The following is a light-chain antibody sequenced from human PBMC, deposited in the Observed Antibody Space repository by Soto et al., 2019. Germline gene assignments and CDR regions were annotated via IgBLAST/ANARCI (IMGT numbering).Light chain of an antibody. CDR2: DGG. V-gene: IGLV3-21*02. Sequence: SYELTQAPSVSVAPGQTATIPCGVKDVGIKSVHWYQQKPGQAPVVVVFDGGARPSGIPDRFSGSTSGSAATLTISRVEAGDEADYFCLVWDSPSDHYVLVTGTKVTVL. CDR1: DVGIKS. J-gene: IGLJ1*01. CDR3: LVWDSPSDHYV.